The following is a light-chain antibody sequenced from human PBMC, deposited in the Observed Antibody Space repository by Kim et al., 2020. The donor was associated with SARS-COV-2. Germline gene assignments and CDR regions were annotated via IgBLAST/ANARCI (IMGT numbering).Light chain of an antibody. V-gene: IGLV2-8*01. CDR1: SRDVGAYNS. J-gene: IGLJ2*01. CDR2: EVT. Sequence: GQSVTISCTGTSRDVGAYNSVSWYQQHPGKAPKLMISEVTKRPSGVPDRFSGSKSGNTASLTVSGLQADDEADYYCSSYAGSNNLIFGGGTQLTVL. CDR3: SSYAGSNNLI.